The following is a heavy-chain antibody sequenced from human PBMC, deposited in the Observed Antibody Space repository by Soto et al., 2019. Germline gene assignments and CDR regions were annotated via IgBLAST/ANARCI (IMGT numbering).Heavy chain of an antibody. CDR2: ISSRSDI. Sequence: GGSLRLSCAASGFTFSSYSMNWVRQAPGKGLEWVSSISSRSDIYYADSVKGRFTISRDNAKNSVSLQMNSLRAEDTAVYYCAREYTAWPLAYGLDVWGQGTTVTVSS. J-gene: IGHJ6*02. CDR1: GFTFSSYS. CDR3: AREYTAWPLAYGLDV. V-gene: IGHV3-21*01. D-gene: IGHD2-2*02.